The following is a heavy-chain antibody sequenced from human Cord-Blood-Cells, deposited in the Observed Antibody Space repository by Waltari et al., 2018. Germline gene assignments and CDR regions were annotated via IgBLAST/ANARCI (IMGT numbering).Heavy chain of an antibody. CDR3: ARLNWNYAFDI. Sequence: QLKLQESGPGLVKPPETLSLTWTVPGGPISSSSYYWGWFRQPPGMGLEWIGSIYYSGSTYYNPSLKSRVTISVDTSKNQFSLKLSSVTAADTAVYYCARLNWNYAFDIWGQGTMVTVSS. CDR2: IYYSGST. V-gene: IGHV4-39*01. J-gene: IGHJ3*02. D-gene: IGHD1-7*01. CDR1: GGPISSSSYY.